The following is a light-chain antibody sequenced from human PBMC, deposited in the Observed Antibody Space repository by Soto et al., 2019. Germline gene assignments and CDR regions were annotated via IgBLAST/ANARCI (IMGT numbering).Light chain of an antibody. V-gene: IGLV1-44*01. Sequence: QSVLTQPPSASGTPGQRVTISRSGSSSNIGSNTVDCYQQLPGTAPKLLIYSNNQRPSGVPDRFSGSESGTSASLAISGLQCEDETDYCCAAWDDSLNGYVFGTGTKVTVL. CDR3: AAWDDSLNGYV. CDR1: SSNIGSNT. CDR2: SNN. J-gene: IGLJ1*01.